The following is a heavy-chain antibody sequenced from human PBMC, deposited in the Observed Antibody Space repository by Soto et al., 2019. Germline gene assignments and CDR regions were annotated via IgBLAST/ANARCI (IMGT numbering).Heavy chain of an antibody. CDR2: IKQDGSEK. V-gene: IGHV3-7*04. Sequence: GGSLRLSCAASGFTFSNYWMSWVRQAPGKGLEWVANIKQDGSEKYYVDSVKGRFTISRDNAKNSLYLQMNSLRAEDTAVYYCARDTVMALPYYGMDVWGQGTTVTVSS. D-gene: IGHD5-18*01. CDR3: ARDTVMALPYYGMDV. J-gene: IGHJ6*02. CDR1: GFTFSNYW.